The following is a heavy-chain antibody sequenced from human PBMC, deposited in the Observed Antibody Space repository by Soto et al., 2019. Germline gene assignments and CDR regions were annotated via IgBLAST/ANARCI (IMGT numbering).Heavy chain of an antibody. Sequence: QVQLVEHGGGVVQPGRSLRLSCAASGFTFSRYGMHWVRQAPGKGLEWVAVIWYDGSNKYYADSVKGRFTISRDNSKNTLYLQMNSLRAEDTAVYYCARDTSYSYFDYWGQGTLVTVSS. J-gene: IGHJ4*02. D-gene: IGHD5-18*01. CDR3: ARDTSYSYFDY. CDR2: IWYDGSNK. CDR1: GFTFSRYG. V-gene: IGHV3-33*01.